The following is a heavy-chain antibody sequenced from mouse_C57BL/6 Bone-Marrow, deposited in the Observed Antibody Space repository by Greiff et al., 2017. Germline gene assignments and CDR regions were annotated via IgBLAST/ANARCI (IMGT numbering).Heavy chain of an antibody. J-gene: IGHJ4*01. CDR1: GYTFTDYY. V-gene: IGHV1-26*01. Sequence: VQLKQSGPELVKPGASVKISCKASGYTFTDYYMNWVKQSHGKSLEWIGDINPNNGGTSYNQKFKGKATLTVDKSSSTAYMELRSLTSEDSAVYYCARGEIWMDYWGQGTSVTVSS. D-gene: IGHD1-1*02. CDR2: INPNNGGT. CDR3: ARGEIWMDY.